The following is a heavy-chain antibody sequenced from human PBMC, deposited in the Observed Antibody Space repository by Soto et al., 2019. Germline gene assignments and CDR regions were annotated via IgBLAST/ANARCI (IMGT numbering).Heavy chain of an antibody. D-gene: IGHD2-15*01. J-gene: IGHJ5*02. CDR1: GFTFRSSA. Sequence: GGSLRLSCAASGFTFRSSAMSWVRQAPGKGLECVSTISGGGDSTSYADSVTGRFTISRDNSVNTMYLHMKSLRAEDTALYYCAKCPIVAGTPIWFDPWGQGTLVTVSS. CDR3: AKCPIVAGTPIWFDP. CDR2: ISGGGDST. V-gene: IGHV3-23*01.